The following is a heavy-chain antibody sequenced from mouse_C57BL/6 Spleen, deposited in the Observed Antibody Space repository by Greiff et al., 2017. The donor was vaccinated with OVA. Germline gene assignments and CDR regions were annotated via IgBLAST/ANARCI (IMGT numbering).Heavy chain of an antibody. CDR2: IYPGDGDT. Sequence: VQLVESGPELVKPGASVKISCKASGYAFSSSWMNWVKQRPGKGLEWIGRIYPGDGDTNYNGKFKGKATLTADKSSSTAYIQLSSLTSEDSAVYFCARPVEREYYFDDWGQGTTLTVSS. V-gene: IGHV1-82*01. CDR3: ARPVEREYYFDD. D-gene: IGHD1-1*01. CDR1: GYAFSSSW. J-gene: IGHJ2*01.